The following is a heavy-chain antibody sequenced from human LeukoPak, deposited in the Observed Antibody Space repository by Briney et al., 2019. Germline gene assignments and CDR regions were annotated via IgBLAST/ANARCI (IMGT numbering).Heavy chain of an antibody. D-gene: IGHD1-26*01. Sequence: SSYAISWVRQAPGQGLEWMGRTYYRSKWYNDYAVSMKSRITINPDTSKNQFSLQLNSVTPEDTAVYYCARIVGSTEPDYWGQGTLVTVSS. V-gene: IGHV6-1*01. CDR1: SSYA. CDR2: TYYRSKWYN. CDR3: ARIVGSTEPDY. J-gene: IGHJ4*02.